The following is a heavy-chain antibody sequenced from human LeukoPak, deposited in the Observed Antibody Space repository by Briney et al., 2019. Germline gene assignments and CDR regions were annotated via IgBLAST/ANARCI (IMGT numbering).Heavy chain of an antibody. CDR3: AREAYYDILTGYKQNWFDP. D-gene: IGHD3-9*01. Sequence: GGSLRLSCAASGFSFRSHGMNWVRQAPGKGLEWVSYISSSGSTVYYADSVKGRFAISRDNAKNSLYLQMNSLRAEDTAVYYCAREAYYDILTGYKQNWFDPWGQGTLVTVSS. J-gene: IGHJ5*02. CDR2: ISSSGSTV. CDR1: GFSFRSHG. V-gene: IGHV3-48*04.